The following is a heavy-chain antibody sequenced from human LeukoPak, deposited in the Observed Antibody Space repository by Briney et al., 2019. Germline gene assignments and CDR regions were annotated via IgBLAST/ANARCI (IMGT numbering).Heavy chain of an antibody. J-gene: IGHJ3*01. CDR2: ISYDGSNK. CDR1: RFTFSSYG. CDR3: AKDRSCTGSSCNVES. Sequence: GRSLRLSCAASRFTFSSYGMHWVRQAPGNGLEWVALISYDGSNKYYTDSVKGRFTISRDNSKNTLFLQMNSLRAEDTAVYYCAKDRSCTGSSCNVESWGQGTMVTVSS. V-gene: IGHV3-30*18. D-gene: IGHD2-2*01.